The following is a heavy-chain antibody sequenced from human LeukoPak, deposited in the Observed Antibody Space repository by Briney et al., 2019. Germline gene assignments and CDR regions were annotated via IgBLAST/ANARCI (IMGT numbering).Heavy chain of an antibody. D-gene: IGHD6-13*01. V-gene: IGHV3-20*04. CDR2: INWNGGST. J-gene: IGHJ3*02. Sequence: GGSLRLSCAASGFTFDDYAMHWVRQAPGKGLEWVSGINWNGGSTGYADSVKGRFTISRDNAKNSLYLQMNSLRAEDTALYYCARGVGMAAEDAFDIWGQGTMVTVSS. CDR3: ARGVGMAAEDAFDI. CDR1: GFTFDDYA.